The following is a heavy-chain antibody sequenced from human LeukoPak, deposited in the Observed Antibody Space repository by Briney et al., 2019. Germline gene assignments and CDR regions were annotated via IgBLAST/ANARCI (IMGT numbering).Heavy chain of an antibody. J-gene: IGHJ6*04. Sequence: VKVSCKASGGTFSSYAISWVRQAPGQGLEWMGGIIPIFGTANYAQKFQGRVTITADESTSTAYMELSSLRSEDTAVYYCASPKIEAAGIEDYYYSGMDVGGKGTTVTVSS. CDR1: GGTFSSYA. V-gene: IGHV1-69*01. CDR2: IIPIFGTA. CDR3: ASPKIEAAGIEDYYYSGMDV. D-gene: IGHD6-13*01.